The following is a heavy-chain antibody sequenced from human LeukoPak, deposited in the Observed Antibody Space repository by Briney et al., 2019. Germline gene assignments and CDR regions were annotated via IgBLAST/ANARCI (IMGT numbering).Heavy chain of an antibody. CDR3: ARDRDIVATSLFDY. D-gene: IGHD5-12*01. CDR2: IIPIFGIA. J-gene: IGHJ4*02. CDR1: GGTFSSYV. V-gene: IGHV1-69*04. Sequence: GASVKVSCKASGGTFSSYVISWVRQAPGQGLEWMGRIIPIFGIANYAQKFQGRVTITADKSTSTAYMELSSLRSEDTAVYYCARDRDIVATSLFDYWGQGTLVTVSS.